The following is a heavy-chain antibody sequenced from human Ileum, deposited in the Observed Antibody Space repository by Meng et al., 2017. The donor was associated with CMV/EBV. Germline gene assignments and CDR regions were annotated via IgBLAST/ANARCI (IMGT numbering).Heavy chain of an antibody. CDR1: GFTFSRYD. V-gene: IGHV3-23*01. D-gene: IGHD6-6*01. J-gene: IGHJ4*02. Sequence: GGSLRLSCAASGFTFSRYDMRWARQAPGKGLEWVSTITGSGSRTHYADSVKGRFTISRDNSKNTLYLQINSLRAEATAVYYCDASDYWGQGTQVTVSS. CDR2: ITGSGSRT. CDR3: DASDY.